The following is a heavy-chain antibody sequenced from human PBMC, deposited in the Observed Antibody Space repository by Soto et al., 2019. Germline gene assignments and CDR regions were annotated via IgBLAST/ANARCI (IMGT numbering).Heavy chain of an antibody. V-gene: IGHV4-30-2*01. CDR2: IYPSGMP. CDR1: GGSISNAAYS. D-gene: IGHD5-18*01. Sequence: SETLSLTCTVSGGSISNAAYSWSWIRQPPGQGLEWIGYIYPSGMPFYNPSLRSRVTISIDRSNDQFSLNLKSVTAADTAVYYCARERGGYGLFDSWGQGTLVTVSS. CDR3: ARERGGYGLFDS. J-gene: IGHJ4*02.